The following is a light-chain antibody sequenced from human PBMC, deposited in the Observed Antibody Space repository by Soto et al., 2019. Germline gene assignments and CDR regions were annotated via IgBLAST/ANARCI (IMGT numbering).Light chain of an antibody. Sequence: DIQMTQSPSSLSASVGHSVTITCRASQAIRNDLGWYQQKPAKAPKRLIYAASSLESGVTSRLSGSGSGTEFTLTISSLQPEDSATYYCLQHKTYPRTFGQGTKVDIK. J-gene: IGKJ1*01. CDR2: AAS. V-gene: IGKV1-17*01. CDR1: QAIRND. CDR3: LQHKTYPRT.